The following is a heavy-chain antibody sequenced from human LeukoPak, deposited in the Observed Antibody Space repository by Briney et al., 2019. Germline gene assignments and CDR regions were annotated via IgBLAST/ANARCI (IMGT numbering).Heavy chain of an antibody. V-gene: IGHV1-69*05. J-gene: IGHJ4*02. Sequence: SVKVSCKASGGTFSSYAISWVRQAPGQGLEWMGGIIPIFGTANYAQKFQGRVTITTDESTSTAYMELSSLRSEDTAVYYCATSGLIVVVPVFDYWGQGTLVTVSS. CDR3: ATSGLIVVVPVFDY. CDR2: IIPIFGTA. CDR1: GGTFSSYA. D-gene: IGHD2-2*01.